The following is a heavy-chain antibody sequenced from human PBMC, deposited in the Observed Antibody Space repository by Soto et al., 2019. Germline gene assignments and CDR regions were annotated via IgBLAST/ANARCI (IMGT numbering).Heavy chain of an antibody. Sequence: SETLSLTCTVSGGSISSNYWTWIRQPPGKGLEWIGYVYNSGSTNYNPSLKSRVTISEDTSKSQFSLKVNSMTAADTAIYYCAQNGQWLATPPVAWGQGSLVTVSS. CDR2: VYNSGST. D-gene: IGHD6-19*01. CDR3: AQNGQWLATPPVA. CDR1: GGSISSNY. J-gene: IGHJ4*02. V-gene: IGHV4-59*01.